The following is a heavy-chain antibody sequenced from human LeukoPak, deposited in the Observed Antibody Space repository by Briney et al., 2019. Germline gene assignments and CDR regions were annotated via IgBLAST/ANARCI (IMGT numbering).Heavy chain of an antibody. CDR2: IKQDGSEK. J-gene: IGHJ2*01. Sequence: GGSLRLSCAASGLTFSTYWMTWVRQAPGKGLEWVANIKQDGSEKNYVDSVRGRFTISRDNAKNSLYLQMNSLRAEDTAVYYCARGSYYDGSGYVNWYFDLWGRGTLVAVSS. V-gene: IGHV3-7*01. D-gene: IGHD3-22*01. CDR1: GLTFSTYW. CDR3: ARGSYYDGSGYVNWYFDL.